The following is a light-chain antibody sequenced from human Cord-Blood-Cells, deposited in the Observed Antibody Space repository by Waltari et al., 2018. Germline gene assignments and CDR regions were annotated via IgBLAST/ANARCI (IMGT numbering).Light chain of an antibody. Sequence: DIHMTQSPSSLSASVGARVTITCRASQSISSYLNWYQQKPGKAPKLLIYAASSLQSGVPSRFSGSGSGTDFTLTISSLQPEDFATYYCQQSYSTPHSFGQGIKLEIK. CDR3: QQSYSTPHS. CDR1: QSISSY. J-gene: IGKJ2*03. V-gene: IGKV1-39*01. CDR2: AAS.